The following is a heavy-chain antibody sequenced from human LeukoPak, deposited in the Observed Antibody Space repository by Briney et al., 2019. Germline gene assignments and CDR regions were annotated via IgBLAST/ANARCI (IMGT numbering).Heavy chain of an antibody. D-gene: IGHD2-8*01. J-gene: IGHJ4*02. CDR3: ARVYLMGLDY. V-gene: IGHV3-11*01. Sequence: PGGSLRLSCAASGFTVSNNYMSGLRQAPGKGLEWVSYISSSGSTIYYADSVRGRFTISRDNAKNSLYLQMNSLRAEDTAVYYCARVYLMGLDYWGQGTLVTVSS. CDR2: ISSSGSTI. CDR1: GFTVSNNY.